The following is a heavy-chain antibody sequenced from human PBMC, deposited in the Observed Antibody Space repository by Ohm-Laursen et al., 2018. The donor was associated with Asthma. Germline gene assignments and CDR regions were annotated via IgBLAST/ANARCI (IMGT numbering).Heavy chain of an antibody. Sequence: SSVKVSCKSLGGPFSTSVFGWVRQAPGQGLEWLGGLNSVFGTSTYAQKFHDRFTITADEYTSTVNMTLSSLTSEDTAVYYCARKAGSCIVSTCYSLDLWGQGTLVTVSS. D-gene: IGHD2-15*01. J-gene: IGHJ4*02. CDR3: ARKAGSCIVSTCYSLDL. CDR1: GGPFSTSV. V-gene: IGHV1-69*01. CDR2: LNSVFGTS.